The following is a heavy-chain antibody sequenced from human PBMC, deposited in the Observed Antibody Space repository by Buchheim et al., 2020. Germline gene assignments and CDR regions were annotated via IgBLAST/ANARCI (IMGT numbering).Heavy chain of an antibody. D-gene: IGHD3-9*01. CDR3: AGVEGDILTGYYSY. J-gene: IGHJ4*02. Sequence: QVQLVQSGAEVKKPGSSVKVSCKASGGTFSSYAISWVRQAPGQGLEWMGRIIPILGIANYAQKFQGRVTITADKSTTTAHMELSSLRAEDTVVYYCAGVEGDILTGYYSYWGQGTL. V-gene: IGHV1-69*04. CDR1: GGTFSSYA. CDR2: IIPILGIA.